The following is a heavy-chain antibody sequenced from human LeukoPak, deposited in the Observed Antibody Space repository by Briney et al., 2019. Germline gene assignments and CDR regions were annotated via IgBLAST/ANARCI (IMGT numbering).Heavy chain of an antibody. Sequence: GGSLRLSCAASGFTFSSCEMNWVRQAPGKGLEWVSYISSSSTTKLYADSVKGRFTISRDNSKNSLYLRMNSLSAEDTAVYYCARGGSTGYNYNAFDIWGQGTMVTVSS. J-gene: IGHJ3*02. CDR1: GFTFSSCE. V-gene: IGHV3-48*03. D-gene: IGHD3-22*01. CDR2: ISSSSTTK. CDR3: ARGGSTGYNYNAFDI.